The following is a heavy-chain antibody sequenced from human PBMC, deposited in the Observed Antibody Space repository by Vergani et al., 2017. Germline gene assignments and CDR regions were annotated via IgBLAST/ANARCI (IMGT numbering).Heavy chain of an antibody. D-gene: IGHD2-2*02. CDR1: GFTFSSYW. CDR2: IKQDGSEK. V-gene: IGHV3-7*01. Sequence: EVQLVESGGGLVQPGGSLRLSCAASGFTFSSYWMSWVRQAPGKGLEWVANIKQDGSEKYYVDSVKGRFTISRDNAKNSLYLTMNSVRAEDTAVYYCTGELYSGNNSGNRKYYDFDMDVWGKGTTVTVSS. CDR3: TGELYSGNNSGNRKYYDFDMDV. J-gene: IGHJ6*03.